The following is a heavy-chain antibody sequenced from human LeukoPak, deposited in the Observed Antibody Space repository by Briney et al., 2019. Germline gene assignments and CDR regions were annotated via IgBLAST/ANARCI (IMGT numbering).Heavy chain of an antibody. CDR2: INPNSGGT. J-gene: IGHJ3*02. CDR3: AIPWDYYDSSGYYLADDAFDI. Sequence: ASVKVSCKASGYTFTGYYMHWVRQAPGQGLEWMGWINPNSGGTNYAQKFQSRVTMTRDTSISTAYMELSRLRSDDTAVYYCAIPWDYYDSSGYYLADDAFDIWGQGTMVTVSS. CDR1: GYTFTGYY. D-gene: IGHD3-22*01. V-gene: IGHV1-2*02.